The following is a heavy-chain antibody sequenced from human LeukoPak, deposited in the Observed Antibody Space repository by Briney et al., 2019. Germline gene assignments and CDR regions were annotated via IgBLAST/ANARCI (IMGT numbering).Heavy chain of an antibody. V-gene: IGHV1-58*01. J-gene: IGHJ3*02. CDR1: GFTFTSSA. CDR2: IVVGSGNT. Sequence: EASAKVSCKASGFTFTSSAVQWVRQARGQRLEWIGWIVVGSGNTNYAQKFQERVTITRDMSTSTAYMELSSLRSEDTAVYYCAAATTVTTVDAFDIWGQGTMVTVSS. CDR3: AAATTVTTVDAFDI. D-gene: IGHD4-17*01.